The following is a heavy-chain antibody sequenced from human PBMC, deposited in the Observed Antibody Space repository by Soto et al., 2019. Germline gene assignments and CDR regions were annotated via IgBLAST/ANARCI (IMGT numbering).Heavy chain of an antibody. D-gene: IGHD2-15*01. CDR1: GFTFSSYS. V-gene: IGHV3-21*01. CDR2: ISSSSCYI. Sequence: EVQLVESGGGLVKPGGSLRLSCAASGFTFSSYSMNWVRQAPGKGLEWVSSISSSSCYIYYADSVKGRFTISRDNAKNSLYLQMNSLRAEDTAVYYCARYCSGGSCYSIETRSYYYYGMDVWGQGTTVTVSS. J-gene: IGHJ6*02. CDR3: ARYCSGGSCYSIETRSYYYYGMDV.